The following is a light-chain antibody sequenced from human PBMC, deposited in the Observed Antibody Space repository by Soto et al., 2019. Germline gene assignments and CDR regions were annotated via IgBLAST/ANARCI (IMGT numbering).Light chain of an antibody. V-gene: IGKV3-20*01. J-gene: IGKJ1*01. Sequence: EIVLTQSPGTLSLSPGERATLSCRASQSVSSSYLAWYQQKPGQAPRLLIYGASSRATGIPDRFSGSGSGTDFTLTISRLEPEDFAVYYCQQYGSSHPRTFGQGTKVAIK. CDR1: QSVSSSY. CDR2: GAS. CDR3: QQYGSSHPRT.